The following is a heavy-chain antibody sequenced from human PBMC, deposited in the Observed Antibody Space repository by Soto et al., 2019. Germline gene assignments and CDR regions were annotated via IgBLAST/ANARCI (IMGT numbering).Heavy chain of an antibody. D-gene: IGHD2-2*01. CDR3: ARDFTLSLYCSSTSCYSASRDAFDI. CDR1: GYTFTSYD. J-gene: IGHJ3*02. V-gene: IGHV1-8*01. Sequence: ASVKVSCKASGYTFTSYDINWVRQATGQGLEWMGWMNPNSGNTGYAQKFQGRVTMTRNTSISTAYMELSSLRSEDTAVYYCARDFTLSLYCSSTSCYSASRDAFDIWGQGTMVTVSS. CDR2: MNPNSGNT.